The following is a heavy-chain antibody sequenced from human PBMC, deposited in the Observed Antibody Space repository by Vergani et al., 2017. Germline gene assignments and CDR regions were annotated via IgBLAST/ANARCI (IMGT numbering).Heavy chain of an antibody. Sequence: EVQLLESGGGLVQPGGSLRPSCAASGFTFSTFAMTWVRQAPGKGLEWVSTISSDGGSTYYADSVKGRFTISRDNSKNTLSLQMNSLTAEDTAIYYCAGPQGTSAYYDGGFDYWGQGILVTVSS. J-gene: IGHJ4*02. V-gene: IGHV3-23*01. CDR3: AGPQGTSAYYDGGFDY. D-gene: IGHD3-22*01. CDR2: ISSDGGST. CDR1: GFTFSTFA.